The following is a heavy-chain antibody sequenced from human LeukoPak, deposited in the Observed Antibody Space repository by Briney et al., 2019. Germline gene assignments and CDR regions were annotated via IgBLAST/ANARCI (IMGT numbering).Heavy chain of an antibody. D-gene: IGHD6-19*01. CDR1: GYTLAELS. CDR2: FNPEDGET. CDR3: ATAGPIAVAGTNIDWFDP. J-gene: IGHJ5*02. Sequence: ASVKVSCKVSGYTLAELSMHWVRQAPGKGLEWMGGFNPEDGETIYAQKFQGRVTMTEDTSTDTAYMELSSLRSEDTAVYYCATAGPIAVAGTNIDWFDPWGQGTLVTVSS. V-gene: IGHV1-24*01.